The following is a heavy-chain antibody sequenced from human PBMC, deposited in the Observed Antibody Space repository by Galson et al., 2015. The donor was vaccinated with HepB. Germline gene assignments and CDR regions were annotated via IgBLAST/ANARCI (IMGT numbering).Heavy chain of an antibody. J-gene: IGHJ3*02. CDR1: GGTFSSYT. Sequence: SVKVSCKASGGTFSSYTISWVRQAPGQGLEWMGRIIPILGIANYAQKFQGRVTITADKSTSTAYMELSSLRSEDTAVYYCARDSKYGGAFDIWGQGTMVTVSS. D-gene: IGHD3-16*01. CDR2: IIPILGIA. V-gene: IGHV1-69*04. CDR3: ARDSKYGGAFDI.